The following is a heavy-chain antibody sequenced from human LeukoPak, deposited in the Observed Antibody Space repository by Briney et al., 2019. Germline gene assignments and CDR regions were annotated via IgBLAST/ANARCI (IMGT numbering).Heavy chain of an antibody. D-gene: IGHD3-10*01. Sequence: GGSLRLSCTASGFTFSSYSMNWVRQASGKGLEWVSFIGPTSSTYYADSVKGRFTISRDDAKNSLYLLMISLRDEDTAVYYCARDLHYAFDIWGQGTMVTVSS. J-gene: IGHJ3*02. CDR2: IGPTSST. V-gene: IGHV3-48*02. CDR3: ARDLHYAFDI. CDR1: GFTFSSYS.